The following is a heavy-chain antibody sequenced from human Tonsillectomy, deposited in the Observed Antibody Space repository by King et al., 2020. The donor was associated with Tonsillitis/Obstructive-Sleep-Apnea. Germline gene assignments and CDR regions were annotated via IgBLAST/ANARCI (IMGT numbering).Heavy chain of an antibody. V-gene: IGHV1-18*01. CDR3: AREPYLTAFDI. J-gene: IGHJ3*02. CDR1: GYTFTSFG. D-gene: IGHD2-21*01. Sequence: VQLVQSGAEVKKLGASVKVSCKASGYTFTSFGINWVRQAPGQGLEWMGWISTYSGNINFAQKLQGRVTMTSDTSTSTAYMELWSLRSDDTAVYYCAREPYLTAFDIWGQGTMVTVSS. CDR2: ISTYSGNI.